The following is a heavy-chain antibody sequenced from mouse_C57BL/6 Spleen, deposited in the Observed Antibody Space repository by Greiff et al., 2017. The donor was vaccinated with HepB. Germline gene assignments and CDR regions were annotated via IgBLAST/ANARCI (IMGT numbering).Heavy chain of an antibody. Sequence: VQLQQSGAELVKPGASVKISCKASGYAFSSYWMNWVKQRPGKGLEWIGQIYPGDGDTNYNGKFKGKATLTADKSSSTAYMQLSSLTSEDSAVYFCARDGDGYSLFAYWGQGTLVTVSA. V-gene: IGHV1-80*01. J-gene: IGHJ3*01. CDR2: IYPGDGDT. CDR1: GYAFSSYW. CDR3: ARDGDGYSLFAY. D-gene: IGHD2-3*01.